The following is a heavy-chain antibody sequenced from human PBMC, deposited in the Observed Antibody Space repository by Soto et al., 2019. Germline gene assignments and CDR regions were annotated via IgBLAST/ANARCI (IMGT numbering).Heavy chain of an antibody. V-gene: IGHV3-30-3*01. D-gene: IGHD2-21*02. CDR3: ARLLAYCGGDCYSSAFDI. Sequence: GSLRLSCAASGFTFSSYAMHWVRQAPGKGLEWVAVISYDGSNKYYADSVKGRFTISRDNSKNTLYLQMNSLRAEDTAVYYCARLLAYCGGDCYSSAFDIWGQGTMVTVSS. CDR2: ISYDGSNK. CDR1: GFTFSSYA. J-gene: IGHJ3*02.